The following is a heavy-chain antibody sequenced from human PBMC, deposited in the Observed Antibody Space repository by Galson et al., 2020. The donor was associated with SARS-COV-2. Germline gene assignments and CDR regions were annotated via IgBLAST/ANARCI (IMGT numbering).Heavy chain of an antibody. D-gene: IGHD2-2*01. CDR3: ARVGRVVVVPGLYYFDY. J-gene: IGHJ4*02. V-gene: IGHV3-21*01. Sequence: NSGGSLRLSCAASGFTFSSYSMNWVRQAPGKGLEWVSSISSSSSYIYYADSVKGRFTISRDNAKNSLYLQMNSLRAEDTAVYYCARVGRVVVVPGLYYFDYWGQGTLVTVSS. CDR1: GFTFSSYS. CDR2: ISSSSSYI.